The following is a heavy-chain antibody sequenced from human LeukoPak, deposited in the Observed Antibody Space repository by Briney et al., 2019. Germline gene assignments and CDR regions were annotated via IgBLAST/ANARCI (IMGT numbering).Heavy chain of an antibody. J-gene: IGHJ6*02. V-gene: IGHV3-21*01. CDR2: ISSSSSYI. CDR1: GFTFSSYS. CDR3: ARAQDIVVVVAEDYYYYGMDV. Sequence: GGSLRLSCAASGFTFSSYSMNWVRQAPGKGLEWVSSISSSSSYIYYADSVKGRFTISRDNAKNSLYLQMNSLRAEDTAVYYCARAQDIVVVVAEDYYYYGMDVWGQGTTVTVSS. D-gene: IGHD2-15*01.